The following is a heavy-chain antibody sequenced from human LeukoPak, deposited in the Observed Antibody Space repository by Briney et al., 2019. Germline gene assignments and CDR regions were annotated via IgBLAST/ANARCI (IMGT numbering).Heavy chain of an antibody. Sequence: ASETLSLTCTVSGDSINTKSYYWGWIRQSPGKGLEWIGSIYYSGNTYYNPSLKSRVTLSIDTSKNQFSLRLSSVTAADTAVYYCARHSYGTFDYWGQGTLVTVSS. J-gene: IGHJ4*02. CDR1: GDSINTKSYY. D-gene: IGHD5-18*01. CDR2: IYYSGNT. V-gene: IGHV4-39*01. CDR3: ARHSYGTFDY.